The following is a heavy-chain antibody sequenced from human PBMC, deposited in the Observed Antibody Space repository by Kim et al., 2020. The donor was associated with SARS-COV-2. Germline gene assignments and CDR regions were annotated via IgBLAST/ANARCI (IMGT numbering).Heavy chain of an antibody. CDR1: GGSFSGYY. CDR2: INHSGST. J-gene: IGHJ4*02. D-gene: IGHD1-7*01. Sequence: SETLSLTCAVYGGSFSGYYWSWIRQPPGKGLEWIGEINHSGSTNYNPSLKSRVTISVDTSKNQFSLKLSSVTAADTAVYYCARVRYNWNYVNDYWGQGTLVTVSS. V-gene: IGHV4-34*01. CDR3: ARVRYNWNYVNDY.